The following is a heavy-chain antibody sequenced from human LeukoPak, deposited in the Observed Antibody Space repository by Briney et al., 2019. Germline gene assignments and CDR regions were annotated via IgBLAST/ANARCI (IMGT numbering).Heavy chain of an antibody. Sequence: KSSDTLSLTCTVSGGSISSSSYYWGWIRQPPGKGLEWIGSIYYSGSTYYNPSLKSRVTISVDTSKNQYSLNLSSVTAADTAVYYCAVGYSGGSFDYWGQGTLVSVSS. J-gene: IGHJ4*02. CDR1: GGSISSSSYY. D-gene: IGHD6-19*01. V-gene: IGHV4-39*07. CDR2: IYYSGST. CDR3: AVGYSGGSFDY.